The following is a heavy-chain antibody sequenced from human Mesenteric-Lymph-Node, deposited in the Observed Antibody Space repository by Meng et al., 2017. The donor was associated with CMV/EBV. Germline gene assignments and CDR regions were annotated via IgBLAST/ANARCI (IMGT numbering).Heavy chain of an antibody. V-gene: IGHV1-3*04. CDR3: ARTNNWGFDY. J-gene: IGHJ4*02. CDR2: INIVEDKT. D-gene: IGHD3-16*01. CDR1: GYTFSSYA. Sequence: QVQRVQAGVEVKKAGASVKVSCKASGYTFSSYAMHWVRQAPGQRLEWMGWINIVEDKTKTSQNFQGRVTLTRETSANTAYMELSSLRSDDTAVYYCARTNNWGFDYWGQGTLVTVSS.